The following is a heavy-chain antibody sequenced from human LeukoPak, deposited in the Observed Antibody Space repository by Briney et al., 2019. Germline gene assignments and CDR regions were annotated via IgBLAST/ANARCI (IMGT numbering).Heavy chain of an antibody. Sequence: ASVAVSYKASGYTFTMYGITRVRQAPGQGREGMGWISAYNGNTNYAQKLQGRVTMTTDTSTSTAYMELRSLRSDDTAVYYCARGVRGLRGVIITYAFDIWGQGTMVTVPS. CDR3: ARGVRGLRGVIITYAFDI. V-gene: IGHV1-18*01. J-gene: IGHJ3*02. CDR1: GYTFTMYG. D-gene: IGHD3-10*01. CDR2: ISAYNGNT.